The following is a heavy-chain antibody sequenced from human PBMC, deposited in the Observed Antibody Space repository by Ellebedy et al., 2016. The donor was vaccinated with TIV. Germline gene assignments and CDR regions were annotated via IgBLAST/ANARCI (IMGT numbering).Heavy chain of an antibody. J-gene: IGHJ4*02. CDR2: INPNSGGT. V-gene: IGHV1-2*02. D-gene: IGHD2-15*01. CDR3: ARGLGLGYCSGGSCYPAPSCDY. Sequence: ASVKVSXKASGYTFTSYYMHWVRQAPGQGLEWMGWINPNSGGTNYAQKFQGRVTMTRNTSISTAYMELSSLRSEDTAVYYCARGLGLGYCSGGSCYPAPSCDYWGQGTLVTVSS. CDR1: GYTFTSYY.